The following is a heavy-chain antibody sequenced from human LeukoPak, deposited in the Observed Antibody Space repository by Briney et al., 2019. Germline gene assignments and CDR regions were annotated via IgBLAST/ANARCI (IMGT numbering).Heavy chain of an antibody. V-gene: IGHV3-53*01. CDR1: GFTVSSNY. J-gene: IGHJ6*02. CDR3: ARDLAAVPGPRMDV. CDR2: IYSGGST. Sequence: PGGSLRLSCAASGFTVSSNYMSWIRQAPGKGLVWVSVIYSGGSTYYADSVKGRFTISRDNSKNTLYLQMNSLRAEDTAVYYCARDLAAVPGPRMDVWGQGTTVTASS. D-gene: IGHD6-19*01.